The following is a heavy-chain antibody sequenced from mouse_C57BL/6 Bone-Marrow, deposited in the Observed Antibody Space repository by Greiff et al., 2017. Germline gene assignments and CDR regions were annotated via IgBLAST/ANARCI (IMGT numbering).Heavy chain of an antibody. V-gene: IGHV3-1*01. D-gene: IGHD2-14*01. CDR3: ARDRYDHLTLAY. CDR1: GYSIPSGYD. CDR2: IISSGSP. Sequence: EVQLQESGPGMVKPSQSLSLTCTVTGYSIPSGYDWHWIRHFPGNKLEWMGYIISSGSPNYNPSLKSRISITHETSKNQFFLKVNSVTTEDTATYYCARDRYDHLTLAYWGQGTMVTVSA. J-gene: IGHJ3*01.